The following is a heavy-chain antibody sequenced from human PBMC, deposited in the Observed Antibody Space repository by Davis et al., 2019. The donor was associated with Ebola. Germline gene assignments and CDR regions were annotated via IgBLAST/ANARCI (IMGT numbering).Heavy chain of an antibody. CDR2: INHSGST. V-gene: IGHV4-34*01. CDR1: GGSFSGYY. CDR3: ARAPIRIAVRPNYYYGMDV. J-gene: IGHJ6*02. D-gene: IGHD6-6*01. Sequence: PSETLSLTCAVYGGSFSGYYWSWIRQSPGKGLEWIGEINHSGSTNYNPSLKSRVTISVDTSKNQFSLKLSSVTAADTAVYYCARAPIRIAVRPNYYYGMDVWGQGTTVTVSS.